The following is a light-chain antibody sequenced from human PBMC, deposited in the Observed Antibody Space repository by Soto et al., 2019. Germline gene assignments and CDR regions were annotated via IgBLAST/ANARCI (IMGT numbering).Light chain of an antibody. CDR3: QQYYSAPLT. CDR2: WAS. CDR1: QSVLYSSSNKNY. V-gene: IGKV4-1*01. Sequence: DIVMTQSPDSLAVSLGERATINCKSSQSVLYSSSNKNYLAWYQQKPGQSPKLLIYWASTRETGVPDQFSGSGSGTDFTLTISSLQAEDVAVYYCQQYYSAPLTFGGGTKVEIK. J-gene: IGKJ4*01.